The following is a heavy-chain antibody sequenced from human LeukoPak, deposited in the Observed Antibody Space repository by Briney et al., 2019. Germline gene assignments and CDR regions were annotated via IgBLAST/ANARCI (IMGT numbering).Heavy chain of an antibody. CDR2: MNPNNDGR. J-gene: IGHJ5*01. CDR1: GYTFTGYY. Sequence: ASVKVSCKASGYTFTGYYLHWLRQAPGQGLEWMGRMNPNNDGRMYSKKFRGRVTMTRDTSFSIGYMELSGLTTHDTAVYYCARSRRQVLPFDSWGQGTLVTVAS. V-gene: IGHV1-2*06. D-gene: IGHD4/OR15-4a*01. CDR3: ARSRRQVLPFDS.